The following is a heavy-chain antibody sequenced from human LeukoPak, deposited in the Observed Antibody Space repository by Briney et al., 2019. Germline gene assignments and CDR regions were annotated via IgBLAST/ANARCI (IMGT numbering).Heavy chain of an antibody. CDR2: ISAYNGNT. CDR3: ARAKYQLHYFDY. CDR1: GYTFTSYG. D-gene: IGHD2-2*01. V-gene: IGHV1-18*01. Sequence: ASVKVSCKASGYTFTSYGISWVRQAPGQGLEWMGWISAYNGNTNYAQKLQGRVTMTTDTSTSTAYMELRGLRSDDTAVYYCARAKYQLHYFDYWGQGTLVTVSS. J-gene: IGHJ4*02.